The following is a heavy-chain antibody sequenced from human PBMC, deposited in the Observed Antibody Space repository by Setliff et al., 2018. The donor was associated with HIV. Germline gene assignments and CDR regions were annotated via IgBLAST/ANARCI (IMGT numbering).Heavy chain of an antibody. CDR2: IYPGDFET. J-gene: IGHJ5*02. CDR3: ARRHRIGSTNGLFDT. D-gene: IGHD2-2*01. Sequence: PGESLKISCKASGYTFMNYWNGWVRQVPGKGLEWVGIIYPGDFETRYGPSFRGQVTISVQKSLNTAYLQWTVLKASDTAMYYCARRHRIGSTNGLFDTWGQGTLVTVSS. CDR1: GYTFMNYW. V-gene: IGHV5-51*01.